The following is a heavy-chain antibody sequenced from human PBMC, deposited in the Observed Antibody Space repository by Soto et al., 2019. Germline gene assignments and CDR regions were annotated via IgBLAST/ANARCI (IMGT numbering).Heavy chain of an antibody. CDR1: GYTFTSYY. V-gene: IGHV1-46*01. D-gene: IGHD3-22*01. Sequence: ASVKVSCKASGYTFTSYYMHWVRQAPGQGLEWMGIINPSGGSTSYAQKFQGRVTMTRDTSTSTVYKELSSLRSEDTAVYYCAGGGTDYYDSSGDAFDIWGQGTMVTVSS. CDR3: AGGGTDYYDSSGDAFDI. CDR2: INPSGGST. J-gene: IGHJ3*02.